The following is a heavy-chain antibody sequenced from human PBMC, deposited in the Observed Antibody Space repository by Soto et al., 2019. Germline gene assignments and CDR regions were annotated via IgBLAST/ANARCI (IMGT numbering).Heavy chain of an antibody. CDR3: AKDPVLYGSGSYYNDY. J-gene: IGHJ4*02. D-gene: IGHD3-10*01. V-gene: IGHV3-30*18. CDR1: GFTFSSYG. Sequence: PGGSLRLSCAASGFTFSSYGVHWVRQAPGKGLEWVAVISYDGSNKYYADSVKGRFTISRDNSKNTLYLQMNSLRAEDTAVYYCAKDPVLYGSGSYYNDYWGQGTLVTVSS. CDR2: ISYDGSNK.